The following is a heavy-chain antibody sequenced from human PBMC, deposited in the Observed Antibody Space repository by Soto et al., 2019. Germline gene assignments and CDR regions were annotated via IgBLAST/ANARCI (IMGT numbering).Heavy chain of an antibody. V-gene: IGHV3-21*01. CDR2: ISSSSSYI. CDR1: GFTFSSYS. Sequence: PGGSLRLSCAASGFTFSSYSMNWVRQAPGKGLEWVSSISSSSSYIYYADSVKGRFSISRDNAKNSLYLQMNSLRAEDTAVYYCARGRWQNPFDIWGQGTMVTVSS. CDR3: ARGRWQNPFDI. J-gene: IGHJ3*02.